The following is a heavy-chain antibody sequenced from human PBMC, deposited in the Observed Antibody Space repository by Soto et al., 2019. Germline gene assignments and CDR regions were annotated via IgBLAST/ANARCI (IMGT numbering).Heavy chain of an antibody. CDR1: GFPFSNAW. CDR2: IKSKTDGGTT. D-gene: IGHD2-2*02. V-gene: IGHV3-15*07. CDR3: TTDSYIPIVRSGLEY. Sequence: GGSLRLSCAASGFPFSNAWINWVRQAQGKGLEWVGRIKSKTDGGTTDFAAPVKGRFAISRDDSKNMVYLQMNSLKTEDTAVYFCTTDSYIPIVRSGLEYWGNGTLVTVSS. J-gene: IGHJ4*01.